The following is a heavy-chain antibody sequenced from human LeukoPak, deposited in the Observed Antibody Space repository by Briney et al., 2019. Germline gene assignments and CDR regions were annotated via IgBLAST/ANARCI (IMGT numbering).Heavy chain of an antibody. CDR2: IYTSGST. CDR3: ARDRNYYDSSGYYTDAFDI. CDR1: GGSISSGSYY. J-gene: IGHJ3*02. Sequence: PSQTLSLTCTVSGGSISSGSYYWSWIRQPAGKGLECIGRIYTSGSTNYNPSLKSRVTISVDTSKTQFSLKLSSVTAADTAVYYCARDRNYYDSSGYYTDAFDIWGQGTMVTVSS. D-gene: IGHD3-22*01. V-gene: IGHV4-61*02.